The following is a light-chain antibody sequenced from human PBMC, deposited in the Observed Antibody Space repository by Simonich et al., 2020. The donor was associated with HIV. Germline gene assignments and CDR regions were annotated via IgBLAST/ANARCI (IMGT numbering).Light chain of an antibody. Sequence: QSVLTQPPSASGTPGQRVTIICSGSSPNIGTNSVYWYQQLPGTAPKLLIYRNSQRPYGVPDRFSGSKSGTSASLAISGLRSDDEAHYYCATWDDSLSGPVFGGGTKLTVL. CDR1: SPNIGTNS. CDR3: ATWDDSLSGPV. CDR2: RNS. V-gene: IGLV1-47*01. J-gene: IGLJ3*02.